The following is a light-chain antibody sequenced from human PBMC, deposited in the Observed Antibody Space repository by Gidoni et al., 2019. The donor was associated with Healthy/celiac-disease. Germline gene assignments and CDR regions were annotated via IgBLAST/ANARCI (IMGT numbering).Light chain of an antibody. CDR3: QHSYCTPIT. J-gene: IGKJ5*01. Sequence: DIQMTQSPSSLSASVGDRVTITCRASQSISSYLNWYQQKPGKAPKLLFYAASSFQSGVPSRFSGSVSAADFPLTISSLPPDDFASYYCQHSYCTPITFGQGTRLEIK. CDR2: AAS. V-gene: IGKV1-39*01. CDR1: QSISSY.